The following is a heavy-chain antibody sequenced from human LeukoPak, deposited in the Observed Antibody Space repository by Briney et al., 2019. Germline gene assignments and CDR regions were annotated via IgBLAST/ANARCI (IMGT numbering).Heavy chain of an antibody. D-gene: IGHD5-18*01. J-gene: IGHJ4*02. V-gene: IGHV1-69*13. CDR3: ARAYPGYSYNLVY. CDR2: IIPIFGTA. Sequence: VAAVKVSCKASGGTFSSYAISWVRQAPGQGLECMGGIIPIFGTANYAQKFQGRVTITADESTSTAYMELSSLRSEDTAVYYCARAYPGYSYNLVYWGQGTLVTVSP. CDR1: GGTFSSYA.